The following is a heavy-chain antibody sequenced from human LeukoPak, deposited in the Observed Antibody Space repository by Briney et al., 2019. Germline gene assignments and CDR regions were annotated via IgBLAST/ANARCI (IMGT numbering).Heavy chain of an antibody. CDR2: INHSGST. CDR1: GGSFSGYY. Sequence: SETLSLTCAAYGGSFSGYYWSWIRQPPGKGLEWIGEINHSGSTNYNPSLKSRVTISVDTSKNQFSLKLSSVTAADTAVYYCARLRSSWYLGIDYWGQGTLVTVSS. D-gene: IGHD6-13*01. J-gene: IGHJ4*02. V-gene: IGHV4-34*01. CDR3: ARLRSSWYLGIDY.